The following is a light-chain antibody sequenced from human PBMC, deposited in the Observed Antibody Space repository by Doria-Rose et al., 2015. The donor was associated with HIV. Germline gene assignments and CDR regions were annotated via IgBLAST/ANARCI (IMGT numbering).Light chain of an antibody. Sequence: TQSPGTLSLSPGERATLSCRASQSFSSTYLAWYQQKPGQAPSPLIYDGSTRATGIPDRFSASGSGTDFTLTINRLEPEDVALYYCHQYGTSWTFGQGTKVEI. CDR1: QSFSSTY. CDR3: HQYGTSWT. CDR2: DGS. J-gene: IGKJ1*01. V-gene: IGKV3-20*01.